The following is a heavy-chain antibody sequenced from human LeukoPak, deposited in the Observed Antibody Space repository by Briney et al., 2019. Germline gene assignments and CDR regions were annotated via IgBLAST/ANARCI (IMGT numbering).Heavy chain of an antibody. Sequence: ASVKVSCKASGYTFTGYYMHWVRQAPGQGLEWMGWINPNSGGTNYAQKFQGRVTMTRDTSISTAYMELSSLRSEDMAVYYCARMPSANYYDSSGPFDIWGQGTMVTVSS. V-gene: IGHV1-2*02. CDR2: INPNSGGT. CDR1: GYTFTGYY. CDR3: ARMPSANYYDSSGPFDI. J-gene: IGHJ3*02. D-gene: IGHD3-22*01.